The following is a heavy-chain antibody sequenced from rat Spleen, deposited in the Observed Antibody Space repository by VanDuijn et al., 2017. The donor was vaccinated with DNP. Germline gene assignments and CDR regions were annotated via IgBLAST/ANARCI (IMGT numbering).Heavy chain of an antibody. Sequence: QVQLKESGPGLVQPSETLSLTCTVSGFSLTSYSVSWVRQPSGKGPEWMGRVWYDGDTAYTSALKSRLSISRDTSKSQVFLKMNSLQTEDTAIYFCTSDGGTTTGFAYWGQGTLVTVSS. V-gene: IGHV2S30*01. D-gene: IGHD1-10*01. J-gene: IGHJ3*01. CDR3: TSDGGTTTGFAY. CDR1: GFSLTSYS. CDR2: VWYDGDT.